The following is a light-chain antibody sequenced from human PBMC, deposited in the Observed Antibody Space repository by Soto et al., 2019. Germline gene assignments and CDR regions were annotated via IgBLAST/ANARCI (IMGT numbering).Light chain of an antibody. V-gene: IGKV3-15*01. Sequence: EVVLTQSPATLSVSPGEGATLSCRASQSVNVLLAWYQQKPGQPPRLLIYRASTRATGVPARFSGSGSETEFTLTISTLQSEDFAVYYCQQYNNWPITFGQGTRLEIK. CDR2: RAS. J-gene: IGKJ5*01. CDR1: QSVNVL. CDR3: QQYNNWPIT.